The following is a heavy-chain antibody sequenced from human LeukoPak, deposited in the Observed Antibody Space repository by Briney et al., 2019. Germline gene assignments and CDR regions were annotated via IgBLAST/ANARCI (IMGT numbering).Heavy chain of an antibody. CDR1: GYTFIDYY. CDR3: ARWSGIAVAGDFDY. D-gene: IGHD6-19*01. V-gene: IGHV1-18*04. CDR2: ISAYNGNT. Sequence: ASVKVSCKASGYTFIDYYMNWVRQAPGQGLEWMGWISAYNGNTNYAQKLQGRVTMTTDTSTSTAYMELRSLRSDDTAVYYCARWSGIAVAGDFDYWGQGTLVTVSP. J-gene: IGHJ4*02.